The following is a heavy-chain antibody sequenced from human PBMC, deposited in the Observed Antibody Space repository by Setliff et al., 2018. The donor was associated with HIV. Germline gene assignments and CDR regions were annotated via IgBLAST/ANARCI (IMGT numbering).Heavy chain of an antibody. CDR2: MRPGGDET. D-gene: IGHD3-10*01. CDR3: ARDLFTSGSDRSRQAGYYYYYYMDV. J-gene: IGHJ6*03. V-gene: IGHV1-46*01. CDR1: GYTFINHR. Sequence: ASVKVSCKASGYTFINHRIHWLRQAPGQGLEWMGVMRPGGDETIYAQKFQGKVTMSSDTSTSTAYMELRSLRSDDTAVYYCARDLFTSGSDRSRQAGYYYYYYMDVWGKGTTVTVSS.